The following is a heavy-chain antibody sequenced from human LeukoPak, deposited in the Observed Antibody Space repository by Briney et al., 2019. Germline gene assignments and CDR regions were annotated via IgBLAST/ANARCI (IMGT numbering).Heavy chain of an antibody. V-gene: IGHV3-21*01. CDR3: ARDLLHDYSPNWFDP. Sequence: PGGSLRLSCAASGFTFSSYSMTWVRQAPGKGLEWVSSISSSSSYIYYADSVKGRFTISRDNAKNSLYLQMNSLRAEDTAVYYCARDLLHDYSPNWFDPWGQGTLVTVSS. CDR2: ISSSSSYI. D-gene: IGHD4-11*01. J-gene: IGHJ5*02. CDR1: GFTFSSYS.